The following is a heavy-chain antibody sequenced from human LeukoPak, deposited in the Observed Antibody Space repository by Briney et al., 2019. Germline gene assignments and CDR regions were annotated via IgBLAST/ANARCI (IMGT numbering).Heavy chain of an antibody. J-gene: IGHJ4*02. CDR2: ISYDGSNT. CDR1: GFTFRSSG. D-gene: IGHD6-19*01. V-gene: IGHV3-30*18. CDR3: AKRYTRGWDYIEN. Sequence: GGSLRLSCAASGFTFRSSGMHWVRQAPGKGLEWVAVISYDGSNTYYADSVKGRFTISRDNSKNTLYLQMNSLRAEDTAVYYCAKRYTRGWDYIENWGQGTLVTVSS.